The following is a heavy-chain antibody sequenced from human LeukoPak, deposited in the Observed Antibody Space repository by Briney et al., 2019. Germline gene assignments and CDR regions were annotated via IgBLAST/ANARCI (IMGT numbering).Heavy chain of an antibody. J-gene: IGHJ4*02. CDR1: GGSISSSGHY. V-gene: IGHV4-39*07. CDR3: ARSATVTTGYFDY. CDR2: IYSNGNT. Sequence: SSETLSLTCSVSGGSISSSGHYWGWIRQSPEKGLDWIGSIYSNGNTYYNPSVKSRVTISVDTSKNQFSLKLTSVTAAETAVYYRARSATVTTGYFDYWGQGALVTVSS. D-gene: IGHD4-17*01.